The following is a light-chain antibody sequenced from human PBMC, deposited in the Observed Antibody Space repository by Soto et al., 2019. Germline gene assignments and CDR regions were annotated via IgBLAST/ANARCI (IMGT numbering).Light chain of an antibody. CDR1: SSDVGGYNY. V-gene: IGLV2-14*01. J-gene: IGLJ1*01. CDR2: EVS. CDR3: SSYTSSSTYV. Sequence: QSALTQPASVSGSPGQSITISCTGTSSDVGGYNYVSWYQQHPGKAPKLMIYEVSNRPSGVSNRFSGSKSGNTASLTISGXXXXXXXXXYCSSYTSSSTYVFGTGTKVTV.